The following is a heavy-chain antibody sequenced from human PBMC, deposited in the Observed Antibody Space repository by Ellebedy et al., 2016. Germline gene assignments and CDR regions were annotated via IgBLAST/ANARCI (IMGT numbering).Heavy chain of an antibody. CDR3: ARDRRKNVEMATIGY. V-gene: IGHV3-48*04. D-gene: IGHD5-24*01. J-gene: IGHJ4*02. Sequence: GESLKISXAASGFTFSSYSMNWVRQAPGKGLEWVSYISSSSSTIYYADSVKGRFTISRDNAKNSLYLQMNSLRAEDTAVYYCARDRRKNVEMATIGYWGQGTLVTVSS. CDR2: ISSSSSTI. CDR1: GFTFSSYS.